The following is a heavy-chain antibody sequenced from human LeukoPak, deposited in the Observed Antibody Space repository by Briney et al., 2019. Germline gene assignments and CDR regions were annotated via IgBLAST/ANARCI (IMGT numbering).Heavy chain of an antibody. D-gene: IGHD5-18*01. Sequence: GGSLRLSCAASGFTFSCYGMHWVRQAPGKGLEWVAFIRYDGGNKYYADSVKGRFTISRDNSKNTLYLQMNSLRTEDTAVYYCAKGGNGYSYGYFDYWGQGTLVTVSS. V-gene: IGHV3-30*02. CDR3: AKGGNGYSYGYFDY. CDR2: IRYDGGNK. J-gene: IGHJ4*02. CDR1: GFTFSCYG.